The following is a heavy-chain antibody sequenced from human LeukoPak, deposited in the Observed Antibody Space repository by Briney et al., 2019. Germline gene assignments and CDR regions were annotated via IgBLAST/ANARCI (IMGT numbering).Heavy chain of an antibody. D-gene: IGHD3-22*01. V-gene: IGHV3-21*01. CDR1: GFTFSSYS. Sequence: GGSLRLSCAASGFTFSSYSMIWVRQAPGKGLEWVSSISSSSSYIYYADSVKGRFTISRDNAKNSLYLQMNSLRAEDTAVYYCARGQVKTYYYHSSATPRGYWGQGTLDT. CDR2: ISSSSSYI. CDR3: ARGQVKTYYYHSSATPRGY. J-gene: IGHJ4*02.